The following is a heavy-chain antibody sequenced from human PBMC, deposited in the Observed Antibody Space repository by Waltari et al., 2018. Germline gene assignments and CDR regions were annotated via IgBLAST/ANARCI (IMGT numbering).Heavy chain of an antibody. J-gene: IGHJ4*02. CDR1: GFTFSSHW. CDR3: SRDLQHGDFGRGRDY. CDR2: MNGDGSGR. V-gene: IGHV3-74*01. D-gene: IGHD4-17*01. Sequence: EVQLEESGGGLVQPGGSLRLSCAASGFTFSSHWIHWVGQAPGKGLVWVARMNGDGSGRSDGDSVKGPFTISRDNAKNTLYLQMNSLRAEDTAVYYCSRDLQHGDFGRGRDYWGQGTLVTVSS.